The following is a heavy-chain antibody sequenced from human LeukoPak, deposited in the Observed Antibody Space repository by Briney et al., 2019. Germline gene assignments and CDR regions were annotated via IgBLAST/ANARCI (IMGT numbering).Heavy chain of an antibody. Sequence: GGSLRLSCAASGFTFSSYEMNWVRQAPGKGLEWVANIKQDGSEKYYVDSVKGRFTISRDNAKNSLYLQMNSLRAEDTAVYYCARVGRHEGFDPWGQGTLVTVSS. CDR1: GFTFSSYE. J-gene: IGHJ5*02. D-gene: IGHD1-26*01. CDR3: ARVGRHEGFDP. CDR2: IKQDGSEK. V-gene: IGHV3-7*01.